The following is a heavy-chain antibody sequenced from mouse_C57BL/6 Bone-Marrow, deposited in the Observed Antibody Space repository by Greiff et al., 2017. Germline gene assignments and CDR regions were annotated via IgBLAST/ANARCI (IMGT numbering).Heavy chain of an antibody. D-gene: IGHD1-1*01. Sequence: EVKLVESGGGLVKPGGSLKLSCAASGFTFSSYAMSWVRQTPEKRLEWVATISDGGSYTYYPDNVKGRFTISRANAKNNLYLQMSHLKSEDTAMYYCAREIYYYGSSPYYAMDYWGQGTSVTVSS. CDR1: GFTFSSYA. CDR3: AREIYYYGSSPYYAMDY. CDR2: ISDGGSYT. J-gene: IGHJ4*01. V-gene: IGHV5-4*01.